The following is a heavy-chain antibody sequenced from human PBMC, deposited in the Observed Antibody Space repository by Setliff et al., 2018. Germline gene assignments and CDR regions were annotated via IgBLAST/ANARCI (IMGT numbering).Heavy chain of an antibody. Sequence: GGSLRLSCAAAAFSFRNYDMHWVRQAPGKGLEWVALIFYRGRDEFYADSVKGRFTISRDNSENTVYLQMNGLRLDDTAVYYCVCFSWRGCSGDTCYSGDDSFDMWGQGTVVTVSS. CDR3: VCFSWRGCSGDTCYSGDDSFDM. D-gene: IGHD2-15*01. V-gene: IGHV3-30*19. CDR1: AFSFRNYD. CDR2: IFYRGRDE. J-gene: IGHJ3*02.